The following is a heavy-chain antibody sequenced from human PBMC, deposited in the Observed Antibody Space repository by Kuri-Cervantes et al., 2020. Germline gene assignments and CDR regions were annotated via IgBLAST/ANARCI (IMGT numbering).Heavy chain of an antibody. CDR3: ARASSEQLGGYYYYYMDV. Sequence: GSLRLSCAVSGGSISSSNWWSWVRQPPGKGLEWIGHIHYSGSTYYTPSLKSLVTISVDTSKKQFSLKMSSVTAADTAVYYCARASSEQLGGYYYYYMDVWGKGTTVTVSS. V-gene: IGHV4-4*02. CDR2: IHYSGST. J-gene: IGHJ6*03. D-gene: IGHD6-13*01. CDR1: GGSISSSNW.